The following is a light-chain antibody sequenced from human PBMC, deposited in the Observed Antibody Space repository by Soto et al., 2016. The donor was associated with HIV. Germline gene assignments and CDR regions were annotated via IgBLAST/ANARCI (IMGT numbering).Light chain of an antibody. CDR1: QGIKNE. CDR3: QQYYDVPYS. V-gene: IGKV1-6*01. Sequence: AIQMTQSPSSLSASLGDRVTITCRASQGIKNELGWYQQKPGKAPKLVVYAASTLRSLVPSRFSGSGPGSDYTLTITNLQPEDFATYYCQQYYDVPYSFGLGTRLEI. CDR2: AAS. J-gene: IGKJ2*03.